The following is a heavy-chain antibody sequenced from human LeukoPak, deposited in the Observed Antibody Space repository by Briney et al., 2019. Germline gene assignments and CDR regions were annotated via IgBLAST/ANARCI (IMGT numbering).Heavy chain of an antibody. V-gene: IGHV3-11*01. Sequence: LSLTCTVSGGSISSGGYYWSWIRQAPGKGLEWVSYISSSGSTIYYADSVKGRLTISRDNAKNSLYLQMNSLRTEDTAVYYCAKDMRAVSFQIEYWGQGTSVTVSS. D-gene: IGHD2-2*01. CDR1: GGSISSGGYY. CDR2: ISSSGSTI. J-gene: IGHJ4*02. CDR3: AKDMRAVSFQIEY.